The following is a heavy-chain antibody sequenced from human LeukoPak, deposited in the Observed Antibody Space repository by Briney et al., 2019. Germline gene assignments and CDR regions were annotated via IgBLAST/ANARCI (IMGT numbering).Heavy chain of an antibody. CDR3: ARVERSRGWFDP. Sequence: GASVKVSCKDPGGTFSSYAISWVRQTPGQRLEWMGGIIPIFGTANYAQKFQGRVTITADESTSTAYMELSSLRSEDTAVYYCARVERSRGWFDPWGQGTLVTVSS. CDR2: IIPIFGTA. J-gene: IGHJ5*02. D-gene: IGHD1-26*01. CDR1: GGTFSSYA. V-gene: IGHV1-69*13.